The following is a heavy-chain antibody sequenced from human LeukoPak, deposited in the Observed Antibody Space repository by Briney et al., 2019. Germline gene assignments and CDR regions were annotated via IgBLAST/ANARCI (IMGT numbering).Heavy chain of an antibody. Sequence: GGSLRLSCAASGFTLTTIYMTWVRQAPGKGLEWVSVIYISGNTYYTDSVKGRFTISRDNSKNTLYLQMNSLRPEDTAVYYCARDHMRGYIFMDVWGKGTTVTVSS. CDR3: ARDHMRGYIFMDV. V-gene: IGHV3-66*03. D-gene: IGHD3-3*01. CDR2: IYISGNT. J-gene: IGHJ6*03. CDR1: GFTLTTIY.